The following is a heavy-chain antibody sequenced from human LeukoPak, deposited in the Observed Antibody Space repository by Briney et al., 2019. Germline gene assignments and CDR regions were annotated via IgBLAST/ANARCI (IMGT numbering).Heavy chain of an antibody. V-gene: IGHV1-2*02. CDR3: AREEVMLRPSEDY. Sequence: GASVKVSCQDSGYTCTGDYMHWVRQAPGQGLEWMGWINPNSGGTNYAQKFQGRVTMTRDTSISTAYMELSRLRSDDTAVYYCAREEVMLRPSEDYWGQGTLVTVSS. D-gene: IGHD2-8*01. CDR2: INPNSGGT. J-gene: IGHJ4*02. CDR1: GYTCTGDY.